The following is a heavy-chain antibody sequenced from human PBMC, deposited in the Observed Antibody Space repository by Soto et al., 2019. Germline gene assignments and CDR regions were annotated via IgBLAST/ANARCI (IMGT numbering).Heavy chain of an antibody. Sequence: GGSLRLSCAASGFTFSSYAMSWVRQAPGKGLEWVSVIYSGGSTYYADSVKGRFTISRDNSKNTLYLQMYSLRAEDTAVYYFAKQAPYSNSWYEIDHWGQGTLVTVSS. D-gene: IGHD6-13*01. CDR2: IYSGGST. CDR1: GFTFSSYA. V-gene: IGHV3-23*03. J-gene: IGHJ4*02. CDR3: AKQAPYSNSWYEIDH.